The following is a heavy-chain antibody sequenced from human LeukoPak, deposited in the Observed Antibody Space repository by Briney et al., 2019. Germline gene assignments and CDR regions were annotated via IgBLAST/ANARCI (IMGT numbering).Heavy chain of an antibody. CDR1: GGSISSYY. J-gene: IGHJ6*03. V-gene: IGHV4-59*01. Sequence: SETLSLTYTFSGGSISSYYWSWIRQPPGKGLEWIGYIYYSGSTNYNPSLKSRVTISVDTSKNQFSLKLSSVTAADTAVYYCARGSSSWYSENYYYYYMDVWGKGTTVTVSS. D-gene: IGHD6-13*01. CDR2: IYYSGST. CDR3: ARGSSSWYSENYYYYYMDV.